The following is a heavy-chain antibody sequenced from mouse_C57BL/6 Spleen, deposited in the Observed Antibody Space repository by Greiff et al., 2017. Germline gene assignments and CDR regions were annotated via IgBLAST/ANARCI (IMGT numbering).Heavy chain of an antibody. J-gene: IGHJ3*01. D-gene: IGHD2-1*01. CDR2: IYPGSGST. CDR3: ARGLYYGNPFAY. V-gene: IGHV1-55*01. Sequence: QVHVKQPGAELVKPGASVKMSCKASGYTFTSYWITWVKQRPGQGLEWIGDIYPGSGSTNYNEKVKSKATLTVDTSSSTAYMQLSSLTSGDSAGYYCARGLYYGNPFAYWGQGTLVTVSA. CDR1: GYTFTSYW.